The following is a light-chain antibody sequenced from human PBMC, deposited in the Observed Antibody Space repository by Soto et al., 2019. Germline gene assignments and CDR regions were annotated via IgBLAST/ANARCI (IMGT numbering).Light chain of an antibody. CDR1: SGSVSTSYY. CDR3: VLYMGSGLNWV. J-gene: IGLJ3*02. Sequence: QTVVTQEPSFSVSPGGTVTLTCGLSSGSVSTSYYPSWYQQTPGQAPRTLIYSTNTRSSGVPDRFSGSILGNKAALTITGAQADDESDYYCVLYMGSGLNWVXGGGTKLTVL. V-gene: IGLV8-61*01. CDR2: STN.